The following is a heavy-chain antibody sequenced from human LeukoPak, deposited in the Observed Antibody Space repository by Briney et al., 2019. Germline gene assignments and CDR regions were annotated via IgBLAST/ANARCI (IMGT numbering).Heavy chain of an antibody. CDR1: GYTFANFG. Sequence: ASVKVSCKASGYTFANFGINWVRQAPGQGLEWMGWISAYNVNTNYTQKFQGRVTSTTDTSTGTAYMELRSLRSDDTAVYYCARDDGDYWGQGTLVTVSS. J-gene: IGHJ4*02. V-gene: IGHV1-18*01. CDR2: ISAYNVNT. CDR3: ARDDGDY.